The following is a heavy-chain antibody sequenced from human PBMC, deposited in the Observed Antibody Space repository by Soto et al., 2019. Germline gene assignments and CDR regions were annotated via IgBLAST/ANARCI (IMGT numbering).Heavy chain of an antibody. Sequence: GGSLRLSCAASGFIYSTYAMSWVRQAPGKGLEWVSVISGSSGTTYYADSEKGHITISRDNSKNTLYLQMNSLRADETTIYYCAKTLSAIAVARFDYWGQGILVTVSS. J-gene: IGHJ4*02. CDR3: AKTLSAIAVARFDY. V-gene: IGHV3-23*01. D-gene: IGHD6-19*01. CDR1: GFIYSTYA. CDR2: ISGSSGTT.